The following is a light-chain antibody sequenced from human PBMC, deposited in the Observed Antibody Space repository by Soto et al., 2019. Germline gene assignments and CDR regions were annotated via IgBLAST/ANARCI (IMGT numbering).Light chain of an antibody. J-gene: IGLJ2*01. Sequence: QSALTQPASVSGSPGQSITISCTGTSSDVGTYNYVSWYQLHPGEAPKLIIYDVSNRPSGVSNRFSGSKSGNTASLTISGRQTDEEADDYCTSKIATGALVFGGGTKLTVL. CDR1: SSDVGTYNY. CDR2: DVS. V-gene: IGLV2-14*03. CDR3: TSKIATGALV.